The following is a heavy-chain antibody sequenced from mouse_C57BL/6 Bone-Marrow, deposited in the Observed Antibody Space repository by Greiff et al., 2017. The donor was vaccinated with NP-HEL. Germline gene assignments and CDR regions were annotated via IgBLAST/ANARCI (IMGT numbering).Heavy chain of an antibody. V-gene: IGHV1-64*01. CDR1: GYTFTSYW. CDR3: ARWDYGSSDCYLDV. CDR2: IPPNGGST. Sequence: QVQLQQPGAELVKPGASVKLSCKASGYTFTSYWMPWVKQRPGQGLEWIGMIPPNGGSTNYNEKFKGKATLTVDKSSSTAYMQLSSLSGEYSAVYDCARWDYGSSDCYLDVWGTGTTVTVSS. D-gene: IGHD1-1*01. J-gene: IGHJ1*03.